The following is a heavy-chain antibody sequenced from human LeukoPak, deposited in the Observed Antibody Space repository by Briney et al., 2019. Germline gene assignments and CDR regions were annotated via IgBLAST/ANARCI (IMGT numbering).Heavy chain of an antibody. CDR2: IKSKTDGGTT. D-gene: IGHD6-13*01. J-gene: IGHJ4*02. CDR3: TTDTDSSS. V-gene: IGHV3-15*01. CDR1: GFTFSNAW. Sequence: GGSLRLSCAASGFTFSNAWMSWVRQAPGKGLEWVGHIKSKTDGGTTDYAAPVKGRFTISRDDSKNTLYLQMNSLKTEDTAVYYCTTDTDSSSWGQGTLVTVSS.